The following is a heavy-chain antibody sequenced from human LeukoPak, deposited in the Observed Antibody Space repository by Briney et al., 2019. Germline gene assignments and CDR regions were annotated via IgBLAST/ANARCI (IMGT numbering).Heavy chain of an antibody. CDR3: GYSYGNGAFDI. J-gene: IGHJ3*02. Sequence: GGSLRLSCAASGITFGSYAMNWVRQAPGKWLEWVLRINSGGGTTYYAESVKGRFTISRDNSKNTLYLQMNSLRAEDTALYYCGYSYGNGAFDIWGQGTMVTVSS. CDR1: GITFGSYA. D-gene: IGHD5-18*01. CDR2: INSGGGTT. V-gene: IGHV3-23*01.